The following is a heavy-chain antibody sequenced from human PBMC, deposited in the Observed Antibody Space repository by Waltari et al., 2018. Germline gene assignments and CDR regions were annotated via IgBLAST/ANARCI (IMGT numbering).Heavy chain of an antibody. J-gene: IGHJ4*02. CDR1: AGFMGSRDF. Sequence: QLQLQQWGPGLVQPSRSLTLTCPASAGFMGSRDFWSWVRQPPGKGLEWVGQLHRSGTTHYNPSLESRVTMSIDTSSNQFSLELSSTTAADTAIYYCARDRGRGLYLDSWGQGTLVTVSP. D-gene: IGHD2-15*01. CDR2: LHRSGTT. V-gene: IGHV4-4*02. CDR3: ARDRGRGLYLDS.